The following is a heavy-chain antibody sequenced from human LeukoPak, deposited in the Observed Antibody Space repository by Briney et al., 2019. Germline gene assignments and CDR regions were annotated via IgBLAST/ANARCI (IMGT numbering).Heavy chain of an antibody. CDR1: GGSFSGYY. D-gene: IGHD5-18*01. CDR2: INHSGST. V-gene: IGHV4-34*01. CDR3: ARVLRAASWRSYDY. Sequence: SETLSLTCAVYGGSFSGYYWSWIRQPPGKGLEWIGEINHSGSTNYNPSLKSRVTISIDTSTNQFSLRLNSMTAADTAVYYCARVLRAASWRSYDYWGQGSLVTVSS. J-gene: IGHJ4*02.